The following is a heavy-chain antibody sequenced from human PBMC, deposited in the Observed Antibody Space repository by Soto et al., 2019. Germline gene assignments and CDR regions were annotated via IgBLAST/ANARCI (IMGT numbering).Heavy chain of an antibody. CDR3: ARSDGRY. CDR1: GGSISSYY. V-gene: IGHV4-59*01. Sequence: SETQSLTSGVSGGSISSYYWSWIRQPPGKGLEWIGYIYYSGSANYNPSFKSRVTISVDTSKNQFSLKLSSVTAADTAVYYCARSDGRYWGQGTLVTVSS. CDR2: IYYSGSA. J-gene: IGHJ4*02.